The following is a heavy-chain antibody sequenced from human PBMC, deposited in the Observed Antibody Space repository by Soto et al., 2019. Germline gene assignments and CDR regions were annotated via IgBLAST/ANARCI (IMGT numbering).Heavy chain of an antibody. D-gene: IGHD5-12*01. CDR1: GYTFTSYG. CDR2: ISAYNGNT. CDR3: ARGNSGYDLSWFDP. J-gene: IGHJ5*02. V-gene: IGHV1-18*01. Sequence: ASVKVSCKASGYTFTSYGISGVRQAPGQGLEWMGWISAYNGNTNYAQKLQGRVTMTTDTSTSTAYMELRSLRSDDTAVYYCARGNSGYDLSWFDPWGQGTLVTVSS.